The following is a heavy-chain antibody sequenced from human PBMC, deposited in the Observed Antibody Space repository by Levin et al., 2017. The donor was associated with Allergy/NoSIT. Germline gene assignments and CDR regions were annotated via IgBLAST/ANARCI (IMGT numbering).Heavy chain of an antibody. Sequence: GSLRLSCAASGFTFSSYAMSWVRQAPGKGLEWVSAISGSGGSTYYADSVKGRFTISRDNSKNTLYLQMNSLRAEDTAVYYCARWGPHYDFWSGYSPRPPPYYYYGMDVWGQGTTVTVSS. CDR3: ARWGPHYDFWSGYSPRPPPYYYYGMDV. D-gene: IGHD3-3*01. J-gene: IGHJ6*02. V-gene: IGHV3-23*01. CDR1: GFTFSSYA. CDR2: ISGSGGST.